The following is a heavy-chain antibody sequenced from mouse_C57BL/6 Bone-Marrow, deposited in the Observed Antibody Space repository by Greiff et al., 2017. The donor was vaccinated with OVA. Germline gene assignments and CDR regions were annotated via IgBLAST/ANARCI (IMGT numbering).Heavy chain of an antibody. CDR1: GYTFTDYY. CDR3: AREVIYDGSPYYFDY. CDR2: IFPGSGST. D-gene: IGHD2-3*01. J-gene: IGHJ2*01. Sequence: VKLMESGPELVKPGASVKISCKASGYTFTDYYINWVKQRPGQGLEWIGWIFPGSGSTYYNEKFKGKATLTVDKSSSTAYMLLSSLTSEDSAVYFCAREVIYDGSPYYFDYWGQGTTRTVSS. V-gene: IGHV1-75*01.